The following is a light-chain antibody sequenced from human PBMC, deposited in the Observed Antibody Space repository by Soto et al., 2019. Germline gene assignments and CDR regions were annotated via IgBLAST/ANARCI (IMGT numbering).Light chain of an antibody. V-gene: IGLV4-69*01. Sequence: QLVLTQSPSASASLGASVKLTCTLSSGYSRNAIAWHQQQPEKGPRYLMKINSDGSHSKGDGIPDRFSGSSSGAERYLTISSLQFEDEADYYCQTWGTGIRVFGGGTQLTVL. CDR1: SGYSRNA. CDR3: QTWGTGIRV. CDR2: INSDGSH. J-gene: IGLJ3*02.